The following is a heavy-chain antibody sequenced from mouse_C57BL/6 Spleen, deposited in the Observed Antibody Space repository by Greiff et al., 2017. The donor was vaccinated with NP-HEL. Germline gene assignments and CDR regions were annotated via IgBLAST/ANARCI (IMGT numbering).Heavy chain of an antibody. J-gene: IGHJ4*01. Sequence: DVKLVESGGGLVNPGGSLKLSFPASGFTFRDYGMPWVRQPPEKGLGWVAYISSGSSTIYYADTVKGRFTISRDNAKNTLYLQMTSLRSEDTAMYYCARGLRGIYAMDYWGQGTSVTVSS. CDR1: GFTFRDYG. D-gene: IGHD2-4*01. CDR3: ARGLRGIYAMDY. V-gene: IGHV5-17*01. CDR2: ISSGSSTI.